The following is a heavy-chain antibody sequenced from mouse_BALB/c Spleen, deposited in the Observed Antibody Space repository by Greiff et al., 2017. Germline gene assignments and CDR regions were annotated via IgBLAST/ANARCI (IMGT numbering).Heavy chain of an antibody. Sequence: QVQLQQSGAELMKPGASVKISCKATGYTFSSYWLEWVKQRPGHGLEWIGEILPGSGSTNYNEKFKGKATFTADTSSNTAYMQLSSLTSEDSAVYYCASTTMITLWYFDVWGAGTTVTVSS. V-gene: IGHV1-9*01. J-gene: IGHJ1*01. D-gene: IGHD2-4*01. CDR1: GYTFSSYW. CDR2: ILPGSGST. CDR3: ASTTMITLWYFDV.